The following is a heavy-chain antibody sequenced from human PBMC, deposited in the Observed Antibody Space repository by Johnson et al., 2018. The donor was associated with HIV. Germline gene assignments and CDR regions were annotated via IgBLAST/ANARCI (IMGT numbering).Heavy chain of an antibody. CDR1: GFTFSSYG. D-gene: IGHD3-16*01. J-gene: IGHJ3*02. Sequence: VQLVESGGGLVQPGGSLRLSCAASGFTFSSYGMHWVRQAPGKGLEWVAFIRYDGSNKYYADSVKGRFTISRDNSKNTLYLQMNSLRAEDTAVYYCAKDLLFGFRNDAFDIWGQGTMVTVSS. V-gene: IGHV3-30*02. CDR2: IRYDGSNK. CDR3: AKDLLFGFRNDAFDI.